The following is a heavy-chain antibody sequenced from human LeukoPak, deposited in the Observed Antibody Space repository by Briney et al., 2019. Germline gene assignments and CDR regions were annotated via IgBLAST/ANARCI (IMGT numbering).Heavy chain of an antibody. Sequence: SETLSLTCPVCGGSFSRYYWSWLGQPPGKGLEGIGEINHSGSTNYNPSLRSRVTISVDTSKNQFSLKLSSVTAADTAVYYCARGELYYDSSGYSDYWGQGTLVTVSS. CDR1: GGSFSRYY. CDR2: INHSGST. CDR3: ARGELYYDSSGYSDY. D-gene: IGHD3-22*01. V-gene: IGHV4-34*01. J-gene: IGHJ4*02.